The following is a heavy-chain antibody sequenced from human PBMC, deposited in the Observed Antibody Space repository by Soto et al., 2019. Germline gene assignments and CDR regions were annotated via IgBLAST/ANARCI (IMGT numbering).Heavy chain of an antibody. CDR1: GFTFSNYA. Sequence: QVHLVESGGGVVQPGRSLRLSCAASGFTFSNYAMHWVRQAPGKGLEWVAVISYDGSDKYNANSVKGRFTISRDNSKNTLYLQMNSLRAEYTAVYYCARDTGPNGYNYYYSGMDVWGQGTTVTVSS. CDR2: ISYDGSDK. J-gene: IGHJ6*02. V-gene: IGHV3-30-3*01. CDR3: ARDTGPNGYNYYYSGMDV. D-gene: IGHD5-18*01.